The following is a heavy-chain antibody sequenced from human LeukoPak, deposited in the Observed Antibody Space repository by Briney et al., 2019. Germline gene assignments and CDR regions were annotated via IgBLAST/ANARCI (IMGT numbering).Heavy chain of an antibody. CDR2: INSDGSTT. J-gene: IGHJ5*02. CDR1: GFTFSTYW. Sequence: GGSLRLSCTASGFTFSTYWMHWVRQVPGKGLVWVSRINSDGSTTSYADSVKGRFTVSRDNAKNTLWLQMNSLRVEDTAVYYCARGKDTTMVVEHSFAPLGQGTLVTVSS. CDR3: ARGKDTTMVVEHSFAP. D-gene: IGHD5-18*01. V-gene: IGHV3-74*01.